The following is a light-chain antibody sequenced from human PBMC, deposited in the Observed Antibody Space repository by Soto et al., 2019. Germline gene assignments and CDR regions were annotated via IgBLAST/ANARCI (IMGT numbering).Light chain of an antibody. Sequence: QSVLGQPASVSGAPGHGFTISCTGSSSNSGAPYDVHWYQHLPGTAPKLLIYGGNNRPSGVPDRFSGSRSGTSASLAITGLQAEDEADYSCQSYAMSLNNNVFGTGTKVTVL. CDR1: SSNSGAPYD. CDR3: QSYAMSLNNNV. J-gene: IGLJ1*01. V-gene: IGLV1-40*01. CDR2: GGN.